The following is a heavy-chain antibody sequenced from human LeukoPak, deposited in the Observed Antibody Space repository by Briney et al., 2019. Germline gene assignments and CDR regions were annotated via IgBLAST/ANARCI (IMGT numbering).Heavy chain of an antibody. CDR2: INSDGSST. CDR3: ARAGRQAGYYDIKRWGAFDI. V-gene: IGHV3-74*01. CDR1: GFTFSSYW. Sequence: GGSLRLSCEASGFTFSSYWMHWVRQAPGKGLVWVSGINSDGSSTSYADSVKGRFTISRDNAKNTLYLQMNSLRAEDTAVYYCARAGRQAGYYDIKRWGAFDIWGQGTMVTVSS. J-gene: IGHJ3*02. D-gene: IGHD3-22*01.